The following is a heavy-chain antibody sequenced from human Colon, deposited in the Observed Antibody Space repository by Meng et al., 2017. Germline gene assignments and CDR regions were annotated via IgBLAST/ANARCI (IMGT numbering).Heavy chain of an antibody. CDR1: GGSSSSYY. V-gene: IGHV4-59*01. J-gene: IGHJ5*02. D-gene: IGHD6-19*01. CDR3: ARDSSGGYNWFDP. Sequence: QWQLQGSGPGLVKPSEPLSLTCTVSGGSSSSYYWSWIRQPPGKGLEWIGYIYYSGSTNYNPSLKSRVTISVDTSKNQFSLKLSSVTAADTAVYYCARDSSGGYNWFDPWDQGTLVTVSS. CDR2: IYYSGST.